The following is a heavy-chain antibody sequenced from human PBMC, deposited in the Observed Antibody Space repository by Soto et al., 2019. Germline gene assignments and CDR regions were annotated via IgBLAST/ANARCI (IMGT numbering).Heavy chain of an antibody. V-gene: IGHV3-30-3*01. Sequence: GGSLRLSCAASGFTFTSYDMHWVRQAPGKGLEWVAVISYDGSNKYYADSVKGRFNISRSNSKNTLYLQMNSLRAEDTAVYYCARDGFRGDTAMRLVLCYFDYWGQGTRVTVSS. J-gene: IGHJ4*02. CDR1: GFTFTSYD. CDR2: ISYDGSNK. CDR3: ARDGFRGDTAMRLVLCYFDY. D-gene: IGHD5-18*01.